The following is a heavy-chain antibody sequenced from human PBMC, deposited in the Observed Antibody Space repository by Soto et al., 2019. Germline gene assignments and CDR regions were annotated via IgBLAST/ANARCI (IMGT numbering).Heavy chain of an antibody. Sequence: QVQLQESGPGLVKPSQTLSLTCTVSGDSMGSGDYYWTWIRQPPGKGLEWIGYIYYIGTTFYNPSLASRVNISMDTSKNHCSRRLTSVTAADTAVYYCSRGSTYYGFLTWGQGTLVTVSS. J-gene: IGHJ5*02. CDR1: GDSMGSGDYY. D-gene: IGHD3-10*01. CDR2: IYYIGTT. V-gene: IGHV4-30-4*01. CDR3: SRGSTYYGFLT.